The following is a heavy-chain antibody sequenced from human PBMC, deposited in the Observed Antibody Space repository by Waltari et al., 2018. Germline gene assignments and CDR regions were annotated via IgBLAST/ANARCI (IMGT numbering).Heavy chain of an antibody. CDR2: INQDGREK. V-gene: IGHV3-7*01. Sequence: EVQLVESGGGFVQPGGALRLSCAASGFTLSTRWMSWVRQAPGKGLEWVANINQDGREKYYVDSMKGRVTISRDNAKNSLFLQMDSLRAEDTAVYFCAMAAGTLYWGQGTLVTVSS. D-gene: IGHD6-13*01. CDR1: GFTLSTRW. CDR3: AMAAGTLY. J-gene: IGHJ4*02.